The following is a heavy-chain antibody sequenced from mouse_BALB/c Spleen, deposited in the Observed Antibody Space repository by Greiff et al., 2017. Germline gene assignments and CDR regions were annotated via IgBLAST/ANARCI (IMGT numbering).Heavy chain of an antibody. CDR1: GYAFPNYL. V-gene: IGHV1-54*01. CDR3: SRTGTTATPLFAY. CDR2: INPGSGGT. Sequence: VQLQQSGAELVRPGTSVKVSCKASGYAFPNYLIEWVTQRPGQGLEWIGVINPGSGGTNYNEKFKGKATLTADKSSSTAYMQLSSLTSDDSAVYFCSRTGTTATPLFAYWGQGTLGTVSA. D-gene: IGHD1-2*01. J-gene: IGHJ3*01.